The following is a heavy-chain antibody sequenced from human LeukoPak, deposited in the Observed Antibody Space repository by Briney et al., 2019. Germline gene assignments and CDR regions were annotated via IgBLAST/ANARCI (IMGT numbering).Heavy chain of an antibody. Sequence: GGSLRLSCVASGFTFSRSWMDWVRQTQGKWLEWVANIKEDGSQTYYVDSAKGRFTISRDNAKNSLYLQMDSLRVEDTAIYYCAKSLDYWGRGTLVTVSS. CDR3: AKSLDY. J-gene: IGHJ4*02. V-gene: IGHV3-7*01. CDR2: IKEDGSQT. CDR1: GFTFSRSW.